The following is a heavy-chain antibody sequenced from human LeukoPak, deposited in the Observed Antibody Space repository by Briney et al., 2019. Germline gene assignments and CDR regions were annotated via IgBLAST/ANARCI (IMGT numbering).Heavy chain of an antibody. CDR1: GLTFSSYD. D-gene: IGHD6-13*01. J-gene: IGHJ4*02. Sequence: GGSLRLSCAASGLTFSSYDVHWVRQATGKGLEWVSAIGTAGGTYYPGSVKGRFTISRENAKNSLYLQMNSLGAGDTAVYYCARDGAAGGIDYWGQGTLVTVSS. CDR2: IGTAGGT. CDR3: ARDGAAGGIDY. V-gene: IGHV3-13*01.